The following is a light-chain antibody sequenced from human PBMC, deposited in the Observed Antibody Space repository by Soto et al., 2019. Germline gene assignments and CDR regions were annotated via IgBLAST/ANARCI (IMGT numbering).Light chain of an antibody. CDR2: GAS. CDR3: QQCGSAPPT. V-gene: IGKV3-20*01. J-gene: IGKJ1*01. Sequence: IVLTQSPGTLSLSPGERATLSCRASQRVSSSYLVWYQQKPGQAPRLFMSGASTRAPGIPDRFSGGGSGTDFTLTISRLEPEDFAVYYCQQCGSAPPTFGQGTKVEVK. CDR1: QRVSSSY.